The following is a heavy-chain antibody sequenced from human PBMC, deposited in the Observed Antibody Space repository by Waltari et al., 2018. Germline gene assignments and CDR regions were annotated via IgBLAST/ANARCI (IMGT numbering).Heavy chain of an antibody. J-gene: IGHJ5*02. CDR1: GVSISSYY. D-gene: IGHD3-9*01. CDR2: SNSRGTT. CDR3: ARDDPNDILTGYSVRGWFDP. Sequence: QVQLQASGPGLVKPSETLSLPCTVSGVSISSYYWSCTRQPAGKGLEGLGRSNSRGTTNYNPSLKSRVIMSVDTSKNQFSLKLSSVTAADTAVYYCARDDPNDILTGYSVRGWFDPWGQGTLVTVSS. V-gene: IGHV4-4*07.